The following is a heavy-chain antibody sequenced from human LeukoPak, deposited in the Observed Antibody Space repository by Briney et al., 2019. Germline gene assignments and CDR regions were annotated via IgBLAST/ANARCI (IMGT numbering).Heavy chain of an antibody. D-gene: IGHD2-15*01. V-gene: IGHV1-18*01. J-gene: IGHJ6*02. CDR2: ISAYNGNT. CDR1: GYTFTSYG. Sequence: ASVTVSCKASGYTFTSYGISWVRQAPGQELEWMGWISAYNGNTNYAQKLQGRVTMTTDTSTSTAYMELRSLRSDDTAVYYCARDPSGTRYCSGGSCYAGPDYYYYYGMDVWGQGTTVTVSS. CDR3: ARDPSGTRYCSGGSCYAGPDYYYYYGMDV.